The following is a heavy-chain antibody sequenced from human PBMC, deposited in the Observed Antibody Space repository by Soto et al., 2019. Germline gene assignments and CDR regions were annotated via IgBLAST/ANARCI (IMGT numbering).Heavy chain of an antibody. CDR2: INHSGST. CDR1: GGSFSDYY. V-gene: IGHV4-34*01. J-gene: IGHJ4*02. Sequence: QVQLQQWGAGLLKPSETLSLTCAVYGGSFSDYYWSWVRQPPGKGLEWIGQINHSGSTTYNPSLKSRVTITVDTCKNQFSLRLSSVTAADTAVYYCARTSRFDSWGQGTLVTVSS. D-gene: IGHD6-6*01. CDR3: ARTSRFDS.